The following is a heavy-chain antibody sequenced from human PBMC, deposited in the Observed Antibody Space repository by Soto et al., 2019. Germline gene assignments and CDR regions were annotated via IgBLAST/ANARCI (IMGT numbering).Heavy chain of an antibody. Sequence: EVQLVESGGGLVQPGGSLRLSCAVSGFTFSSFWMHWVRQAPGEGLVWVSRINTDGSSTSYADSVKGRFTISRDNAKNTLYIQMNSLGVEDTAMYYCAKRGVDTFGLSYWGQGTRVTVSS. CDR2: INTDGSST. J-gene: IGHJ4*02. V-gene: IGHV3-74*01. D-gene: IGHD3-10*01. CDR1: GFTFSSFW. CDR3: AKRGVDTFGLSY.